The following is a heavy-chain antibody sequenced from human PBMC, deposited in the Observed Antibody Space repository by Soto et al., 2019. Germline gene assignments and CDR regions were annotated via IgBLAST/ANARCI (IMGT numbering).Heavy chain of an antibody. CDR1: GGTFISYA. CDR3: ARHPSGYSYYYYGMDV. J-gene: IGHJ6*02. Sequence: SVKVCFKASGGTFISYAISWVRQAPGQGLEWMGGIIPIFGTANYAQKFQGRVTITADKSTSTAYMELSSLRSEDTAMYYCARHPSGYSYYYYGMDVWGQGTTVTVSS. CDR2: IIPIFGTA. V-gene: IGHV1-69*06. D-gene: IGHD3-3*01.